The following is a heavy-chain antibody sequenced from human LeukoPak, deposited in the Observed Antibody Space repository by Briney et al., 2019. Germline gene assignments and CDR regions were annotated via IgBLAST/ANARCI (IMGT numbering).Heavy chain of an antibody. J-gene: IGHJ4*02. V-gene: IGHV2-70*04. D-gene: IGHD5-24*01. CDR1: GFSLSTSGMR. CDR2: IDWDDDK. Sequence: SGPALVKPTQPLTLTCTFSGFSLSTSGMRVSWIRQPPVKALEWLARIDWDDDKFYSTSLKTRLTISKDTSTNQVVLIMTNMDPVDTATYYCARSRDGYTYDYWGQGTLVTVSS. CDR3: ARSRDGYTYDY.